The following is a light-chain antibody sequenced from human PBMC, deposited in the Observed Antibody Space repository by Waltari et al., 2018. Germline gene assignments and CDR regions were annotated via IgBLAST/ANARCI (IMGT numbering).Light chain of an antibody. CDR1: QSVSRA. CDR3: QHYVRLPAT. CDR2: CAS. Sequence: IVLTQSPGSLSSSPGARVTLSCRASQSVSRALAWYQQKPGQAPRLLIFCASNRATGIPDRFSGSGSETDFSLTISRLEPEDFAVYYCQHYVRLPATFGRGTKVEIK. V-gene: IGKV3-20*01. J-gene: IGKJ1*01.